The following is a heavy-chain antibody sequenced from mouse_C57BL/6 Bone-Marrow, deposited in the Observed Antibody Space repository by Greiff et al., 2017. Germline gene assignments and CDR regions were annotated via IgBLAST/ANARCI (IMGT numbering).Heavy chain of an antibody. J-gene: IGHJ4*01. Sequence: QVQLQQSGPELVKPGASVKLSCKASGYTFTSYDINWVKQRPGQGLEWIGWIYPRDGSTKYNEKFKGKATLTVDTSSSTAYMELHSLTSEDSAVYFCARLDYGKDYYAMDYWGQGTSVTVSS. CDR2: IYPRDGST. CDR3: ARLDYGKDYYAMDY. D-gene: IGHD2-1*01. CDR1: GYTFTSYD. V-gene: IGHV1-85*01.